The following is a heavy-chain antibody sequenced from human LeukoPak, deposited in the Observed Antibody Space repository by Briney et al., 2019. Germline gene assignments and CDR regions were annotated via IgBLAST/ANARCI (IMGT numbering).Heavy chain of an antibody. CDR1: GFTFSSYG. J-gene: IGHJ4*02. CDR2: IRDDGSNK. CDR3: AKFTYVDFDY. D-gene: IGHD3-16*01. Sequence: GGSLRLSCAASGFTFSSYGMHWVRQAPGKGLEWVAFIRDDGSNKYYADSVKGRFTISRDNSKNTLYLQMNSLRAEDTAVYYCAKFTYVDFDYWGGGPLVTVS. V-gene: IGHV3-30*02.